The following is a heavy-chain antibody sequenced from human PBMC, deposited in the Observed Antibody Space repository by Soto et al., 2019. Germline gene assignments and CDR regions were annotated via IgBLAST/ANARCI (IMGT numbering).Heavy chain of an antibody. CDR3: ARAGPAALTSMAPSDQ. D-gene: IGHD5-18*01. CDR1: GFSFSTYA. J-gene: IGHJ4*02. V-gene: IGHV3-30*04. Sequence: QVQLVESGGGVVQREKSLRLSCEASGFSFSTYAMHWVRQAPGKGLEWVAVVSYDGSNKNYANSVKGRFTISRDNSKNTLYLQMNSLRPGDTAVYYCARAGPAALTSMAPSDQWGQGTLVTVSS. CDR2: VSYDGSNK.